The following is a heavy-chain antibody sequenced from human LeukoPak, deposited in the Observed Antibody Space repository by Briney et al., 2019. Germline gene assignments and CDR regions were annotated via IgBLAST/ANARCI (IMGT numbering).Heavy chain of an antibody. Sequence: GGSLRLSCAASGFTFSDYYMSWIRQAPGKGREGVSYISGSGSTIYYADSVKGRFTISRDNAKSSLYLQMHSLRAEDTAVYYCARAYYDSSGYLDPWGQGTLVTVSS. J-gene: IGHJ5*02. CDR3: ARAYYDSSGYLDP. CDR2: ISGSGSTI. D-gene: IGHD3-22*01. V-gene: IGHV3-11*01. CDR1: GFTFSDYY.